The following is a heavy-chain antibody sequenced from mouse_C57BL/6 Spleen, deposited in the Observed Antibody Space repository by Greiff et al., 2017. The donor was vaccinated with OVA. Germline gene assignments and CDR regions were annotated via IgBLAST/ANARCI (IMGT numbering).Heavy chain of an antibody. CDR1: GFTFSSYA. Sequence: EVKLVESGGGLVKPGGSLKLSCAASGFTFSSYAMSWVRQTPEKRLEWVATISDGGSYTYYPDNVKGRFTISRDNAKNNLYLQMSHLKSEDTAMYYCARVKLGRGAMDYWGQGTSVTVSS. J-gene: IGHJ4*01. D-gene: IGHD4-1*01. CDR3: ARVKLGRGAMDY. V-gene: IGHV5-4*03. CDR2: ISDGGSYT.